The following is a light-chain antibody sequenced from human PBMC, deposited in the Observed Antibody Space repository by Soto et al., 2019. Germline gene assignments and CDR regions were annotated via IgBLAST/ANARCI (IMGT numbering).Light chain of an antibody. Sequence: QSALTQPAAVSGSPGQSITISCTGTISDIGLYNYVSWYQQHPGKAPKLVIYEVSNRPSGVPDRFSGSKSGNTASLTVSGLQAEDEADYYCTSFAGINNFLVFGGGTKLTVL. CDR3: TSFAGINNFLV. CDR1: ISDIGLYNY. CDR2: EVS. J-gene: IGLJ2*01. V-gene: IGLV2-8*01.